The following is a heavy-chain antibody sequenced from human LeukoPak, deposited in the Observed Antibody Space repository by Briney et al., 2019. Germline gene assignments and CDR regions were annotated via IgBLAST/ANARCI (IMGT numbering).Heavy chain of an antibody. CDR1: GFTFSSYA. D-gene: IGHD3-22*01. CDR3: AIANSPYYYDSSGYSTFDY. V-gene: IGHV3-23*01. Sequence: GGSLRLSCAASGFTFSSYAMNWVRQAPGKGLEWVSGMSGSGVSPYYADSVKGRFTMSRDNSKNTLYLQMNSLRAEDTAVYYCAIANSPYYYDSSGYSTFDYWGQGTLVTVSS. J-gene: IGHJ4*02. CDR2: MSGSGVSP.